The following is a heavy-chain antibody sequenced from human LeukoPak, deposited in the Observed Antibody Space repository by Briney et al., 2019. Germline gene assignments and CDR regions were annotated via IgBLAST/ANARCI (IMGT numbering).Heavy chain of an antibody. Sequence: ASVNVSCKASGYTFTGYYMHWVRQAPGQGLDWMGWINPNSGGTNYAQKFQGRVTMTRDTSISTAYMELSRLRSDDTAVYYCARDTLAARPLDYWGQGTLVTVSS. CDR2: INPNSGGT. CDR1: GYTFTGYY. D-gene: IGHD6-6*01. J-gene: IGHJ4*02. CDR3: ARDTLAARPLDY. V-gene: IGHV1-2*02.